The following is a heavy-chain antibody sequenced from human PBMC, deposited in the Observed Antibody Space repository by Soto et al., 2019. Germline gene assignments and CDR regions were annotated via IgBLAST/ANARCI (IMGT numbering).Heavy chain of an antibody. D-gene: IGHD3-3*01. V-gene: IGHV1-18*04. CDR3: ARGSQNYDF. CDR1: GYTFNTYG. Sequence: ASVKVSCKVSGYTFNTYGIIWVRRAPGQGLEWVGWISVYNGNTKYGEKVQDRVTMTTDTSTSTAYMELRSLRSDDTAVYYCARGSQNYDFWGQGTLVTVSS. J-gene: IGHJ4*02. CDR2: ISVYNGNT.